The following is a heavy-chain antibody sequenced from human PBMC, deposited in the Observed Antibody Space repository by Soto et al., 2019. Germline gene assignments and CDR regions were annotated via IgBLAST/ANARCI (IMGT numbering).Heavy chain of an antibody. CDR3: ARGAFIVSPCRGFDY. J-gene: IGHJ4*02. CDR2: TYYRSKWFY. D-gene: IGHD3-16*02. Sequence: SQSLSLPCAISGDSVSSSSVVWNWIRQSPSRGLEWLGRTYYRSKWFYEYAESVRSRIAINPDTSKNQFSLQLNSVTPEDTALYYCARGAFIVSPCRGFDYWGQGTPVTVSS. CDR1: GDSVSSSSVV. V-gene: IGHV6-1*01.